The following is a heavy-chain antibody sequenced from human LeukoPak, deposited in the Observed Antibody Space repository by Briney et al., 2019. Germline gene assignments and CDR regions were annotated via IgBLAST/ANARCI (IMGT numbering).Heavy chain of an antibody. D-gene: IGHD3-10*01. Sequence: SETLSLTCAVYGVSFSGYYWSWIRQPPGKGLEWIGEINHSGSTNYNPSLKNRVTISVDTSTNQFSLKLSSVTAADTAVYYCARSQGTWFGELRYYGMDVWGQGTTVTVSS. CDR2: INHSGST. CDR1: GVSFSGYY. V-gene: IGHV4-34*01. CDR3: ARSQGTWFGELRYYGMDV. J-gene: IGHJ6*02.